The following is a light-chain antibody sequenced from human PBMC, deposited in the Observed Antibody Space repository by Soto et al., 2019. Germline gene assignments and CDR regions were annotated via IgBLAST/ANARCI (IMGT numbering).Light chain of an antibody. CDR1: QNVYNNY. J-gene: IGKJ2*01. Sequence: VLTQSPDTMSLSPGERATLSCRTSQNVYNNYLAWYQQRPGQAPRLLIYGVFNRATGIPDRFSGSGSGTDFTLTISGLEAEDSGVYYCQHYDGSPRTFGQGTNLEIK. V-gene: IGKV3-20*01. CDR3: QHYDGSPRT. CDR2: GVF.